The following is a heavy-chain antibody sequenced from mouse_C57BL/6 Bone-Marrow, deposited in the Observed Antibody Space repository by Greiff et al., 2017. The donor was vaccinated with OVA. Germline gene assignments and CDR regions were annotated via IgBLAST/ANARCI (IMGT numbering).Heavy chain of an antibody. CDR3: ARENDGYPYY. D-gene: IGHD2-3*01. J-gene: IGHJ4*01. V-gene: IGHV1-81*01. CDR2: IYPRSGNT. CDR1: GYTFTSYG. Sequence: QVQLKESGAELARPGASVKLSCKASGYTFTSYGISWVKQRTGQGLEWIGEIYPRSGNTYYNEKFKGKATLTADKSSSTAYMELRSLTSEDSAVYFCARENDGYPYYWGQGTSVTVSS.